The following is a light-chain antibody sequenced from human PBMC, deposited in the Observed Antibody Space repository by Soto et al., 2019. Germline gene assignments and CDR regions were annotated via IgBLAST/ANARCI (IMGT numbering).Light chain of an antibody. Sequence: EIVLTQSPATLSLSPGEGATLSCRASQSVSSILAWYQQKPGQPPRLLIYDASNRATGIPARFSGSGSGTDFTLTINSLEPEDFAVYYCQQRSNWPPTFGGGTKVEIK. CDR2: DAS. CDR3: QQRSNWPPT. V-gene: IGKV3-11*01. J-gene: IGKJ4*01. CDR1: QSVSSI.